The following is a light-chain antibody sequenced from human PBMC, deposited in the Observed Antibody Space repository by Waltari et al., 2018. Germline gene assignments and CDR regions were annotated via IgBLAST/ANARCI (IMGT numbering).Light chain of an antibody. CDR1: RRISRW. Sequence: DIQMTQSPSTLSASVGDGVTTTCRANRRISRWLAGNQQKPGKAPKLLSYKASSLESWVPARFSGSGSGTEFTLTISSLQPDDFAAYYCQQYNSHFRTFGQGTKVEVK. V-gene: IGKV1-5*03. J-gene: IGKJ1*01. CDR3: QQYNSHFRT. CDR2: KAS.